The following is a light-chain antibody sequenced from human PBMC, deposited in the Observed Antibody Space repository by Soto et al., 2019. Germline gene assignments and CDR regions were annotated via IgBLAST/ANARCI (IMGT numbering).Light chain of an antibody. V-gene: IGKV1-5*03. CDR3: RQYNNFTRT. J-gene: IGKJ5*01. CDR2: KAS. Sequence: SVRDRVSITCRASQSISGWLAWYQQKPGKAPRLLIYKASTLESGVPSRFSGSGSGTEFTRTISSLQHDDAATVYCRQYNNFTRTFGQGTRLEIK. CDR1: QSISGW.